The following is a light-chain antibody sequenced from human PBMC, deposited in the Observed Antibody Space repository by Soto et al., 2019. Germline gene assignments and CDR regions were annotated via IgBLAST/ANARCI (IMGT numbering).Light chain of an antibody. CDR1: SSNIEVNY. CDR3: TVWDDSLGGRL. Sequence: QAVVTQPPSASGTPGQRVTLTCSGSSSNIEVNYVYWYQQVPGTAPRLLIYRDHQRPSGVPDRFSGSKSGASASLTISALRSEDEGDYYCTVWDDSLGGRLFGGGTKVTVL. J-gene: IGLJ2*01. V-gene: IGLV1-47*01. CDR2: RDH.